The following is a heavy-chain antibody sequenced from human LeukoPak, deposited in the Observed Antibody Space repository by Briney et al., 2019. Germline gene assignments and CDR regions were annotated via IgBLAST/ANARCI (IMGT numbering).Heavy chain of an antibody. CDR3: ARAETTVTYYYFDY. J-gene: IGHJ4*02. V-gene: IGHV4-61*09. Sequence: PSETLSLTCIVSGGSFSSDIYCWSWIRQPAGKGLECIGHICTSGSTRYSPSLKSRVTISVDTSKNQFSLKLNSVTAADTAVYFCARAETTVTYYYFDYWGQGTLVTVSS. D-gene: IGHD4-17*01. CDR2: ICTSGST. CDR1: GGSFSSDIYC.